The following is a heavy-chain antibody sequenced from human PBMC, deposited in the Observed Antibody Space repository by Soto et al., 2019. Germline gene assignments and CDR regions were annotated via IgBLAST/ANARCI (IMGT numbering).Heavy chain of an antibody. V-gene: IGHV3-30-3*01. CDR2: ISYDGSNK. D-gene: IGHD3-3*01. J-gene: IGHJ6*02. CDR3: ARGYDFWSGYYYPYGMDV. CDR1: GFTFRSYA. Sequence: QVQLVESGGGVVQPGRSLRLSCAASGFTFRSYAMHWVRQAPGKGLEWVAVISYDGSNKNHADTVKGRFTISRDNSKNTLYLQMNSLRAEDTAVYYCARGYDFWSGYYYPYGMDVWGQGTTVTVSS.